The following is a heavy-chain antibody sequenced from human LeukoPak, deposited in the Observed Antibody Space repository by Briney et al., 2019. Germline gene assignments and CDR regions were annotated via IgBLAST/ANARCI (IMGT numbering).Heavy chain of an antibody. D-gene: IGHD3-10*01. CDR3: ARPSRGGRYYGSGSCYKGIGRRLYAFDI. CDR1: GGSFSGYY. J-gene: IGHJ3*02. Sequence: SETLSLTCAVYGGSFSGYYWSWIRQPPGKGLEWIGEINHSGSTNYNPSLKSRVTISVDTSKNQFSLKLSSVPAADTAVYYCARPSRGGRYYGSGSCYKGIGRRLYAFDIRGQGTMVTVSS. V-gene: IGHV4-34*01. CDR2: INHSGST.